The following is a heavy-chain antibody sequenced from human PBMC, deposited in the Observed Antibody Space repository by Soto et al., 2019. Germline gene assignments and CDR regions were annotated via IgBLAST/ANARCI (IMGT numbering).Heavy chain of an antibody. J-gene: IGHJ6*02. CDR1: GYTFTGYY. CDR3: ARAGPRSAAAGIIYYYYAMDV. CDR2: IDPKSGDT. D-gene: IGHD6-13*01. Sequence: ASVKVSCKTSGYTFTGYYMHWVRQAPGQGLEWMGWIDPKSGDTDYAQKFQGWVTMNRDTSMSTVYMEVSRLRSDDTAVYYCARAGPRSAAAGIIYYYYAMDVWGQGTTVTVSS. V-gene: IGHV1-2*04.